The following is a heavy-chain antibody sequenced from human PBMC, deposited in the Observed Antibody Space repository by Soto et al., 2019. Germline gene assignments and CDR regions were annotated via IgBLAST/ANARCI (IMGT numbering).Heavy chain of an antibody. D-gene: IGHD2-15*01. Sequence: QVQLVESGGGVVQPGGSLRLSCATSGFSLSSYAMHWVRQAPGKGLEWVALMSYDETKKYYADSVKGRFTISRDTSKNTLFLQMNNLXVXDTAVYYCAKDRRDGDFMHILVVDFWGQGALVTVSS. CDR2: MSYDETKK. CDR1: GFSLSSYA. J-gene: IGHJ4*02. CDR3: AKDRRDGDFMHILVVDF. V-gene: IGHV3-30*18.